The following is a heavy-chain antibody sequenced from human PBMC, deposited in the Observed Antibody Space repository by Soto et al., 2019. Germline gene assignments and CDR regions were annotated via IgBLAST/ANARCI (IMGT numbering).Heavy chain of an antibody. D-gene: IGHD3-16*02. V-gene: IGHV3-23*01. J-gene: IGHJ4*02. Sequence: PGGSLRLSCAASGFTFSSYAMSWVRQAPGKGLEWVSAISGSGGSTYYADSVKGRFTISRDNSKNTLYLQMNSLRAEDTAVYYCAKYNVEYYVYIWGSYRYGQSIFDYWGQGTLVTVSS. CDR2: ISGSGGST. CDR3: AKYNVEYYVYIWGSYRYGQSIFDY. CDR1: GFTFSSYA.